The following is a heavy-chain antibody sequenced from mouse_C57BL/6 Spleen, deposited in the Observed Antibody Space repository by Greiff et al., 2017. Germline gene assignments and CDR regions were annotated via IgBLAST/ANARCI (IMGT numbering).Heavy chain of an antibody. CDR1: GFTFSDYG. Sequence: EVKLMESGGGLVKPGGSLKLSCAASGFTFSDYGMPWVRQAPEKGLEWVAYISSGSSTIYYADTVKGRFTISRDNAKNTLFLQMTSLRSEDTAMYYCARSPYYYGSYFDYWGQGTTLTVSS. V-gene: IGHV5-17*01. D-gene: IGHD1-1*01. CDR3: ARSPYYYGSYFDY. CDR2: ISSGSSTI. J-gene: IGHJ2*01.